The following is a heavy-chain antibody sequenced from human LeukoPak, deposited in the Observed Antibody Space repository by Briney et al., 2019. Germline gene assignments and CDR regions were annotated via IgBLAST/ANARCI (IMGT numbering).Heavy chain of an antibody. D-gene: IGHD3-22*01. Sequence: GGSLRLSCAASGFTFDDYAMHWVSQAPGKGLEWVSLISGDGGSTYYADSVKGRFTISRDNSKNSLYLQMNSLRTEDTALYYCAKDFLFTYYYDSSGYFDYWGQGTLVTVSS. CDR2: ISGDGGST. V-gene: IGHV3-43*02. J-gene: IGHJ4*02. CDR3: AKDFLFTYYYDSSGYFDY. CDR1: GFTFDDYA.